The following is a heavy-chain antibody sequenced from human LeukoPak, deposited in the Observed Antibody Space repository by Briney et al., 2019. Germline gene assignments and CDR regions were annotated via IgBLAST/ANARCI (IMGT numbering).Heavy chain of an antibody. Sequence: GGSLRLSCAASGFTFSSYAMHWVRQAPGKGLEWVAVISYDGSNKYYADSVEGRFTISRDNSKNTLYLQMNSLRAEDTAVYYCARGHGSVFDYWGQGTLVTVSS. D-gene: IGHD3-10*01. J-gene: IGHJ4*02. CDR1: GFTFSSYA. CDR2: ISYDGSNK. CDR3: ARGHGSVFDY. V-gene: IGHV3-30-3*01.